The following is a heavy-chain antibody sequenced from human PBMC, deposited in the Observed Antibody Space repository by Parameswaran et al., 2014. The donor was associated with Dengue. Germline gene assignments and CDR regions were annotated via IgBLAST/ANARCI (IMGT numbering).Heavy chain of an antibody. CDR3: VRIMRSGSGSPLPDY. Sequence: WIRQPPGKALEWLARIDWDDDKYYSTSLKSRLTISKDTSENQVVLTMTNMDPVDTATYYCVRIMRSGSGSPLPDYWGRGTLVTVSS. J-gene: IGHJ4*02. D-gene: IGHD3-10*01. CDR2: IDWDDDK. V-gene: IGHV2-70*11.